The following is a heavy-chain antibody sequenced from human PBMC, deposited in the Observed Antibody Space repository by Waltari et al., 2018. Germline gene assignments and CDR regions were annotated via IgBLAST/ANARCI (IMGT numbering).Heavy chain of an antibody. J-gene: IGHJ5*02. Sequence: QVQLQESGPGLVKPSETLSLTCPVSGCSISSYYWRCIRQPPGKGLEWIGYIYYSGSTNYNPSLKSRVTISVDTSKNQFSLKLSSVTAADTAVYYCARKVSSSWYWWFDPWGQGTLVTVSS. CDR3: ARKVSSSWYWWFDP. D-gene: IGHD6-13*01. V-gene: IGHV4-59*01. CDR2: IYYSGST. CDR1: GCSISSYY.